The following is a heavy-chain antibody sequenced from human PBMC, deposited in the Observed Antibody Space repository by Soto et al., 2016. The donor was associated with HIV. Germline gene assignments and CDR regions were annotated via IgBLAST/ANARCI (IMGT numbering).Heavy chain of an antibody. J-gene: IGHJ3*02. V-gene: IGHV3-66*01. CDR2: IYSGGST. CDR1: GFTVSSNY. D-gene: IGHD1-26*01. Sequence: EVQLVESGGGLVQPGGSLRLSCAASGFTVSSNYMNWVRQAPGKGLEWVSLIYSGGSTDYADSVKGRFTISRDNSKNTLYPQMNSLRAEDTAVYYRATDSGSALGAFDIWGQGTMVTVSS. CDR3: ATDSGSALGAFDI.